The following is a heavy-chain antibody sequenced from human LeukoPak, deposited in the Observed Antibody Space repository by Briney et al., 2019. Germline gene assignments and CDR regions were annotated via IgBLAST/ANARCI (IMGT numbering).Heavy chain of an antibody. J-gene: IGHJ4*02. V-gene: IGHV1-18*01. Sequence: ASAKVSCKASGYTFTSYGISWVRQAPGQGLEWMGWISAYNGNTNYAQKLQGRVTMTTDTSTSTAYMELRSLRSDDTAVYYCARDVDYYGSGSYNYWGQGTLVTVSS. CDR3: ARDVDYYGSGSYNY. CDR1: GYTFTSYG. CDR2: ISAYNGNT. D-gene: IGHD3-10*01.